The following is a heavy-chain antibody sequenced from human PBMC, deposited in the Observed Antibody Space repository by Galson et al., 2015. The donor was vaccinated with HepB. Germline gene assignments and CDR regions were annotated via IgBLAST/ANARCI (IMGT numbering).Heavy chain of an antibody. CDR3: AIAYIVGTKANHFYGMDV. CDR1: GGTFSIYA. J-gene: IGHJ6*02. D-gene: IGHD1-1*01. V-gene: IGHV1-69*13. Sequence: SVKVSCKASGGTFSIYAISWVRQAPGQGLEWMGGIIPLFDITNYAQRFEGRVTVTADDSTSTVYMEMSSLRSEDTAVYYRAIAYIVGTKANHFYGMDVWGQGTTVTVSS. CDR2: IIPLFDIT.